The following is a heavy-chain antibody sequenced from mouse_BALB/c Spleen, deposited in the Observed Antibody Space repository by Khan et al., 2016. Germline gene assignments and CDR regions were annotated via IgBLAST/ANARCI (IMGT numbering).Heavy chain of an antibody. D-gene: IGHD2-4*01. J-gene: IGHJ3*01. CDR1: GFSLTNSG. V-gene: IGHV2-9*02. CDR2: IWAGGST. Sequence: VQLQESGPGLVAPSQSLSITCTVSGFSLTNSGVHWVRQPPGKGLDWLGVIWAGGSTDYNSALMSRLSITKDNSQNQVFLKMNSLQTDDTAMYYCASDDQDYDAWFASWGQGTLVTVSA. CDR3: ASDDQDYDAWFAS.